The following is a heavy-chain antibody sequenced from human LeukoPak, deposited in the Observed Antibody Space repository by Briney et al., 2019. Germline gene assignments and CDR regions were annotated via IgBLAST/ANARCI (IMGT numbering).Heavy chain of an antibody. D-gene: IGHD6-19*01. CDR3: ARVSGWYSAYFDY. V-gene: IGHV3-48*01. CDR2: ISSSSSTI. Sequence: GGSLRLSCAASGFTFSSYSMNWVRQAPGKGLEWVSYISSSSSTIHYADSVKGRFTISRDNAKNSLYLQMNSLRAEDTAVYYCARVSGWYSAYFDYWGQGTLVTVSS. CDR1: GFTFSSYS. J-gene: IGHJ4*02.